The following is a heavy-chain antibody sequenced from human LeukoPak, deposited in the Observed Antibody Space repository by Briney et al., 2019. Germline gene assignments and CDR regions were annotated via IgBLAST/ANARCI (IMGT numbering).Heavy chain of an antibody. D-gene: IGHD3-10*01. CDR3: AKDSPIYYLDY. CDR1: GFTFSSYG. CDR2: INYNGRNK. Sequence: AGGSLRLSCAASGFTFSSYGMPWVRQAPGKGLEWVSSINYNGRNKYYADSVKGRFTISRDSSKNTLSLQMHSLRDEDSAVYYCAKDSPIYYLDYWGQGTLVTVSS. V-gene: IGHV3-30*02. J-gene: IGHJ4*02.